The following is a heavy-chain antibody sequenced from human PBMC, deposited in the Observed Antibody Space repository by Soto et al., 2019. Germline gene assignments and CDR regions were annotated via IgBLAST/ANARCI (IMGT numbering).Heavy chain of an antibody. V-gene: IGHV3-30*18. CDR1: GFSFSNYG. D-gene: IGHD6-13*01. CDR2: MSYDGRNR. CDR3: AKPYSNSWYYFDY. J-gene: IGHJ4*02. Sequence: PGGSLRLSCAASGFSFSNYGMHWVRQAPGKGLEWVAVMSYDGRNRYYADSVKGRFTISRDNSKNTLFLQMNSLRAEDTAVYFCAKPYSNSWYYFDYWGQGTLVTVSS.